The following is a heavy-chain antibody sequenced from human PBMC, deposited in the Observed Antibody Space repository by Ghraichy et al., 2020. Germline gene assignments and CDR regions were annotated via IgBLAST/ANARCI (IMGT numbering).Heavy chain of an antibody. CDR3: ASSAPASEYVPFDY. D-gene: IGHD3-16*01. CDR2: IIPIFGTA. Sequence: SVKVSCKASGGTFSSYAISWVRQAPGQGLEWMGGIIPIFGTANYAQKFQGRVTITADESTSTAYMELSSLRSEDTAVYYCASSAPASEYVPFDYWGQGTLVTVSS. J-gene: IGHJ4*02. CDR1: GGTFSSYA. V-gene: IGHV1-69*13.